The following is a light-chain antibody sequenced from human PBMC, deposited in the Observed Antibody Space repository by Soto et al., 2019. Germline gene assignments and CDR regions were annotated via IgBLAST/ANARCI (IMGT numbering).Light chain of an antibody. CDR2: QVS. J-gene: IGKJ1*01. CDR3: MQGTHWPWT. V-gene: IGKV2-30*01. Sequence: AVLTQSPLSLPVTLGQPAAISCRSSQSLVYSNGNAYLLWFQQRPGQSPRRLIYQVSTRDAGVPDRFSGSGSGTYFTLTISRVEAEDVGLYYCMQGTHWPWTFGQGTKVEIK. CDR1: QSLVYSNGNAY.